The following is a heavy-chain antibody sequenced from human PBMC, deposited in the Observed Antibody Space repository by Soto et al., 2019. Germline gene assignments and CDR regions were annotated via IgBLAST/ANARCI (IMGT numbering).Heavy chain of an antibody. D-gene: IGHD1-1*01. J-gene: IGHJ4*02. Sequence: PRESQRNSCKTSQSSFSDYWICGVRQVPGRGLEGVGTIYAGDSDPRYSPSFEGQVTISVDKSISTAYLHCSSLKASDTAGYYCAREGNWNHIDYWGLGTLVTVSS. CDR1: QSSFSDYW. V-gene: IGHV5-51*03. CDR2: IYAGDSDP. CDR3: AREGNWNHIDY.